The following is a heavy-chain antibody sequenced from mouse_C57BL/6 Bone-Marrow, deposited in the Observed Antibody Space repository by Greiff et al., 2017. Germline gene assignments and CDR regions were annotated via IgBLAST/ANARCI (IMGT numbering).Heavy chain of an antibody. CDR3: ARVWGIYYYGPDY. CDR2: IYPGSGST. Sequence: LQQSGAELVKPGASVKMSCKASGYTFTSYWITWVKQRPGQGLEWIGDIYPGSGSTNYNEKFKSKATLTVDTSSSTAYMQLSSLTSEDSAVYYCARVWGIYYYGPDYWGQGTTLTVSS. CDR1: GYTFTSYW. V-gene: IGHV1-55*01. D-gene: IGHD1-1*01. J-gene: IGHJ2*01.